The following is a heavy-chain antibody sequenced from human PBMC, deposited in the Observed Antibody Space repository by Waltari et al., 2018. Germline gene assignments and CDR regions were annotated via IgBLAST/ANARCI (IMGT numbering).Heavy chain of an antibody. CDR2: INHSGST. D-gene: IGHD1-1*01. CDR3: ARGRYYCGDGYNCNYYYMDV. CDR1: GWSFSGYY. Sequence: QVQLQQWGAGLLKPSDTLSITCAVYGWSFSGYYWIWIRQPPGKGLEWIGEINHSGSTNYNPSLKSRVTISVDTSKNQFSLKLSSVTAADTAVYYCARGRYYCGDGYNCNYYYMDVWGKGTTVTVSS. J-gene: IGHJ6*03. V-gene: IGHV4-34*01.